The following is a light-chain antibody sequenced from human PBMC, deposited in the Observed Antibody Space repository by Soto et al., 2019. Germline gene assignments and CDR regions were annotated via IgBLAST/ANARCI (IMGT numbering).Light chain of an antibody. CDR2: GNS. CDR3: QSYDRSMSGFYV. V-gene: IGLV1-40*01. CDR1: SSNIGAGYD. Sequence: QSVLTQPPSVSGAPGQRVTISCTGSSSNIGAGYDVHWYQQLPGTAPKLLIYGNSNRPSGVPDRFSGSKSGTSASLAITGLQAEDDADYYCQSYDRSMSGFYVFGTGTKLTVL. J-gene: IGLJ1*01.